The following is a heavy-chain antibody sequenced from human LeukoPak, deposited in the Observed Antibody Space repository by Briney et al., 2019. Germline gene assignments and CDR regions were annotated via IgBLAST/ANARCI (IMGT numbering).Heavy chain of an antibody. CDR1: GFTFSDHY. CDR3: ARVLYYGSGSFDY. Sequence: GGSLRLSCAASGFTFSDHYMDWVRQAPGKGLEWVGRTRNKANSYTTEYAASVKGRFTISRDDSKNSLYLQMNSLKTEDTAVYYCARVLYYGSGSFDYGGQETLVTVSS. D-gene: IGHD3-10*01. J-gene: IGHJ4*02. V-gene: IGHV3-72*01. CDR2: TRNKANSYTT.